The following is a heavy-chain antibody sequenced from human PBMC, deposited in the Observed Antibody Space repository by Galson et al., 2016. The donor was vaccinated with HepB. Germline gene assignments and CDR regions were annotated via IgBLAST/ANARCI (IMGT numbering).Heavy chain of an antibody. Sequence: QSGAAAKRPGQSLTISCQGSGYSFTNYWIGWVRQMPGRGLESMGLINPGDSDARSSPSFQGQVTFSADKSIKTAYLHWSSLKASDTAVYYCARRTRVNAFDIWGQGTTVTVSS. D-gene: IGHD3-3*01. CDR3: ARRTRVNAFDI. V-gene: IGHV5-51*01. CDR1: GYSFTNYW. J-gene: IGHJ3*02. CDR2: INPGDSDA.